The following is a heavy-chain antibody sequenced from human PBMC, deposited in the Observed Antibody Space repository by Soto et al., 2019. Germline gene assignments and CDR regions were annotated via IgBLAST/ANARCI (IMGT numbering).Heavy chain of an antibody. V-gene: IGHV6-1*01. J-gene: IGHJ5*01. D-gene: IGHD3-16*01. CDR1: RDSVSSNSAT. CDR3: ARLIGNSWLDS. Sequence: SQTLSLTCAISRDSVSSNSATWDWIRHSPSRGLEWLGRTYYRSKWYNDYAVSVKSRITINPDTSNNQLSLQLNSVTPDDTAVYYCARLIGNSWLDSWGQGTLVTVSS. CDR2: TYYRSKWYN.